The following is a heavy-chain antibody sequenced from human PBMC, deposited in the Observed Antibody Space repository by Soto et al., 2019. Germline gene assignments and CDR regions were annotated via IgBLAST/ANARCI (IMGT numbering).Heavy chain of an antibody. CDR3: AHTPFFGDKLDY. CDR2: IYWDDDK. Sequence: QITLKESGPTLVKPTQTLTLTCSFSGFSLSTGGVGVGWIRQPPGKALEWLALIYWDDDKRYNPSLKSRLTIXHXXSKNQVVLTMTNMDPVHTATYFCAHTPFFGDKLDYWGQGTLVTVSS. D-gene: IGHD2-21*01. CDR1: GFSLSTGGVG. J-gene: IGHJ4*02. V-gene: IGHV2-5*02.